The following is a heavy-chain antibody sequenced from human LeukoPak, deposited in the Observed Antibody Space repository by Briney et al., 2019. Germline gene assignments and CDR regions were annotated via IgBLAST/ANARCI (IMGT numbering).Heavy chain of an antibody. J-gene: IGHJ4*02. CDR3: ARDLLIGSYDY. D-gene: IGHD1-26*01. CDR1: GFTFSNFW. V-gene: IGHV3-7*01. Sequence: GSLRLSCAVSGFTFSNFWMTWVRQAPGKGLEWVANINRDGSDKYYVDSMKGRFTISRDNAKNSLYLQMNSLRAEDTAVYYCARDLLIGSYDYWGQGTLVTVSS. CDR2: INRDGSDK.